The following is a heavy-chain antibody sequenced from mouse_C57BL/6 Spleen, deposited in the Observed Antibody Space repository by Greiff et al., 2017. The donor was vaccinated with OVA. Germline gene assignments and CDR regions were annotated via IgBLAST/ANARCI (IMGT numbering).Heavy chain of an antibody. CDR3: ARANSGGAMDY. CDR2: IYPGSGST. CDR1: GYTFTSYW. D-gene: IGHD4-1*01. V-gene: IGHV1-55*01. Sequence: QVQLKQPGAELVKPGASVKMSCKASGYTFTSYWITWVKQRPGQGLEWIGDIYPGSGSTNYNEQFKSKATLTVDTSSSTAYMQLSSLTSEDSAVYYCARANSGGAMDYWGQGTSVTVSS. J-gene: IGHJ4*01.